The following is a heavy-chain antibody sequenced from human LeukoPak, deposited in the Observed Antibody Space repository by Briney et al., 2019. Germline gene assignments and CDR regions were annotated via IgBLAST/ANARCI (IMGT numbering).Heavy chain of an antibody. CDR2: IYHTGST. V-gene: IGHV4-4*02. J-gene: IGHJ4*02. CDR3: ARAYYYDSSAYYPLDY. D-gene: IGHD3-22*01. Sequence: QTSETLSLTCAVSGTSISSPNWWSWVRQAPGQGLELIGEIYHTGSTNYNPSLKSRVAMSIDKSKNQFSLRLRSVTAADTAVYYCARAYYYDSSAYYPLDYWGQGTLVTVSS. CDR1: GTSISSPNW.